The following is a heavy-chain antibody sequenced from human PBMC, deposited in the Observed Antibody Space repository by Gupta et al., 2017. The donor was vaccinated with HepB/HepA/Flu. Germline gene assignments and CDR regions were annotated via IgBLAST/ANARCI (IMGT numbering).Heavy chain of an antibody. Sequence: QAQLVQSGAEVKKPGASVRVSCKAFGYTFTRYYIHWVRQAPGQGLEWMGWIDPNSGDTFDAQSCRGRITMTRDTSINTAYMELSWLRSDDTALYYCAREFDFWTPGDAFDIWGQGTMVAVTS. J-gene: IGHJ3*02. V-gene: IGHV1-2*02. CDR3: AREFDFWTPGDAFDI. CDR1: GYTFTRYY. D-gene: IGHD3/OR15-3a*01. CDR2: IDPNSGDT.